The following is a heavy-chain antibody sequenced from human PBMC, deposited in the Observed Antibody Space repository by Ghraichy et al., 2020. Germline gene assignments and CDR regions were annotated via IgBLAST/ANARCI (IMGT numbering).Heavy chain of an antibody. V-gene: IGHV3-74*01. D-gene: IGHD1-1*01. CDR3: AKPHRSAWNHNGFDS. Sequence: GGSLRLSCEASGFSISSSWMHWVRQVQGKGLEWVSRIDNDGSITNYADSVKGRFPISKDSARNTLHLQMNSLRADDTGVYFCAKPHRSAWNHNGFDSWGQGTLVTVSS. CDR2: IDNDGSIT. J-gene: IGHJ5*01. CDR1: GFSISSSW.